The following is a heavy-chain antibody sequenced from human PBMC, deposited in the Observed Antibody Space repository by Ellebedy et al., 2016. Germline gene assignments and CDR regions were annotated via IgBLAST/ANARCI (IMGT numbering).Heavy chain of an antibody. CDR2: INHSGST. CDR1: GGSFSGYY. CDR3: VRAMYSSYASFDY. D-gene: IGHD6-6*01. V-gene: IGHV4-34*01. J-gene: IGHJ4*02. Sequence: SETLSLTXAVYGGSFSGYYWSWIRQPPGKGLEWIGEINHSGSTNYNPSLKSRVTISVDTSKNQFSLKLSTVTAADAAVDYCVRAMYSSYASFDYWGQGTLVTVSS.